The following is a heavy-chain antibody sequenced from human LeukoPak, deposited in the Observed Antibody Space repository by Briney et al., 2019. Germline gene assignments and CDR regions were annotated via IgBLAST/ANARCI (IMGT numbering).Heavy chain of an antibody. CDR2: ISGSSSTI. CDR3: ARAVNTHTYGYHY. J-gene: IGHJ4*02. V-gene: IGHV3-48*03. CDR1: GFTFSTYE. Sequence: GGSLRLSCTASGFTFSTYEMNWVRQAPGKGLEWLSYISGSSSTIYYADSEKGRFTVSRANAKNSLFLQMNSLRDEATAVYYCARAVNTHTYGYHYWGQGTLVTVSS. D-gene: IGHD5-18*01.